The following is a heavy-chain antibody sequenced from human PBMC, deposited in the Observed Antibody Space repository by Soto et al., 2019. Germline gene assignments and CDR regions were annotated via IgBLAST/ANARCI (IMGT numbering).Heavy chain of an antibody. CDR1: GGSISSSSYY. CDR3: ARLGAAASYY. Sequence: SETLSLTCTVSGGSISSSSYYWVWIRQPPGKGLEWIGSIYYSGSTYYNPSLKSRVTISVDTSKNQFSLKLSSVTAADTAVDYGARLGAAASYYWGQGTLVTVSP. J-gene: IGHJ4*02. D-gene: IGHD6-13*01. CDR2: IYYSGST. V-gene: IGHV4-39*01.